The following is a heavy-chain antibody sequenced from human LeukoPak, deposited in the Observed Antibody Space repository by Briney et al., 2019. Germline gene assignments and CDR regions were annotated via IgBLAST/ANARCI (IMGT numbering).Heavy chain of an antibody. Sequence: PSETLSLTCTVSGGSISSGSYYWSWIRQPPGKGLEWTGYIYYSGSTNYNPSLKSRVTISVDTSKNQFSLKLSSVTAADTAVYYCARGAPWGYDFWSGYTNAFDIWGQGTMVTVSS. CDR3: ARGAPWGYDFWSGYTNAFDI. CDR1: GGSISSGSYY. CDR2: IYYSGST. D-gene: IGHD3-3*01. V-gene: IGHV4-61*01. J-gene: IGHJ3*02.